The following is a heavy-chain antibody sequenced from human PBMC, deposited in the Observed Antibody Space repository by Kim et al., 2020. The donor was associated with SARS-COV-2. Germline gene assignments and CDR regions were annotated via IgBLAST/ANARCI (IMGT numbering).Heavy chain of an antibody. Sequence: SETLSLTCTVSGGSISSSSFYWGWIHQPPGKGLEWIGNIHHTGSTYYTPSLKSRVTISVDTSKNQFALKLSSVSAADTAVYYCARQRRTNGNYDLDYWG. J-gene: IGHJ4*01. CDR2: IHHTGST. CDR3: ARQRRTNGNYDLDY. D-gene: IGHD1-7*01. CDR1: GGSISSSSFY. V-gene: IGHV4-39*01.